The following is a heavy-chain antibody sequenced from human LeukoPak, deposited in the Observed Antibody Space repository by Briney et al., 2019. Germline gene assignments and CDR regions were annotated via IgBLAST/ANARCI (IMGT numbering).Heavy chain of an antibody. J-gene: IGHJ4*02. D-gene: IGHD3-16*01. V-gene: IGHV3-7*01. CDR3: ARDRTFVVHSDQ. Sequence: GGSLRLSCAASGFTFSSYSMSWVRQSPGKGLEWVANINQDGSEKYYVDSVKGRFTISRDNAKKSLNLQMNSLRVEDTAVYYCARDRTFVVHSDQWGQGTLVTVSS. CDR2: INQDGSEK. CDR1: GFTFSSYS.